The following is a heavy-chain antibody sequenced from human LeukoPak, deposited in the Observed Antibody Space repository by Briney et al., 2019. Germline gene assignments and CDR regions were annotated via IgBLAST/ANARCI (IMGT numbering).Heavy chain of an antibody. CDR3: ARGPYSSDAGY. V-gene: IGHV4-39*01. CDR2: IYYDGST. J-gene: IGHJ4*02. CDR1: GGSFSINNYY. Sequence: PSETLSLTCTVSGGSFSINNYYWTWIRQPPGKGLEWIGSIYYDGSTYYYPSLKSRVTISADTSKKQFSLKLSSVTAADTAVYYCARGPYSSDAGYWGQGTLVTVSS. D-gene: IGHD6-25*01.